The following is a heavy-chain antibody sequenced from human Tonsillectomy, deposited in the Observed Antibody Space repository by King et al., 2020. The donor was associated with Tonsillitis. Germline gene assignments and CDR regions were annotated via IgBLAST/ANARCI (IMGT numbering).Heavy chain of an antibody. Sequence: LQLQESGPGLVKPSETLSLTCTVSGGSISSSSYYWGWIRQPPGKGLEWIGSIYYSGSTYYNPSLKSRVTISVDTSKNQFSLKLSSVTAADTAVYYWARFSLRAAAGANFDYWGQGTLVTVSS. D-gene: IGHD6-13*01. V-gene: IGHV4-39*07. CDR2: IYYSGST. CDR3: ARFSLRAAAGANFDY. J-gene: IGHJ4*02. CDR1: GGSISSSSYY.